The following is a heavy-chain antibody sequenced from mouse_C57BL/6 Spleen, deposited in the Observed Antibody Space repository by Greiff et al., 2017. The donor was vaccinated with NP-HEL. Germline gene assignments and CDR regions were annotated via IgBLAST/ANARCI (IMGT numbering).Heavy chain of an antibody. D-gene: IGHD2-1*01. CDR1: GYTFTSYG. V-gene: IGHV1-81*01. CDR2: IYPRSGNT. CDR3: ASRGGNTAWFAY. J-gene: IGHJ3*01. Sequence: VKLMESGAELARPGASVKLSCKASGYTFTSYGISWVKQRTGQGLEWIGEIYPRSGNTYYNEKFKGKATLTADKSSSTAYMELRSLTSEDSAVYFCASRGGNTAWFAYWGQGTLVTVSA.